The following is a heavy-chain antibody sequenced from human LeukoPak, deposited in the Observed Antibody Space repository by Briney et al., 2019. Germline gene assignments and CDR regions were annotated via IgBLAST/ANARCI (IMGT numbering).Heavy chain of an antibody. CDR2: VVGSAGST. CDR1: GLTSSIYG. J-gene: IGHJ4*02. V-gene: IGHV3-23*01. D-gene: IGHD6-13*01. Sequence: PGGSLRLSCAGSGLTSSIYGLSWVRQAPGKGLQWVAAVVGSAGSTFYADSVKGRFTVSRDNSKTTLYLQMSSLRDDDTAVYYCARIISSDGTGSWGQGTLVTVSS. CDR3: ARIISSDGTGS.